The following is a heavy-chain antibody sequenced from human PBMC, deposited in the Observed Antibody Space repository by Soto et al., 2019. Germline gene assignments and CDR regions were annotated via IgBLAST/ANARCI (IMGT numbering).Heavy chain of an antibody. D-gene: IGHD3-9*01. V-gene: IGHV4-39*01. Sequence: QLQLQESGPGLVKPSETLSLTCTVSGGSISSSSYYWGWIRQPPGKGLEWIGSIYYSGSTYYNPSLKSRVTISVDTSKNQFSLKLSSVTAADTAVYYCARSRRGILTGYPTNWFDPWGQGTLVTVSS. J-gene: IGHJ5*02. CDR3: ARSRRGILTGYPTNWFDP. CDR1: GGSISSSSYY. CDR2: IYYSGST.